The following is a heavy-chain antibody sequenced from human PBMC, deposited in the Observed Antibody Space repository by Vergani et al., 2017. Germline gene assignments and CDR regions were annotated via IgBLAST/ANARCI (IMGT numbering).Heavy chain of an antibody. D-gene: IGHD2-2*01. V-gene: IGHV3-64D*06. Sequence: EVQLVESGGGLVQPGGSLRLSCSASGFTFSSYAMHWVRQAPGKGLEYVSAISSNGGSTYYADSVKGRFTISRDNSKNTLYLQMSSLRAEDTAVYYCARDGALDPYCSSTSCYAVDYWGQGTLVTVSS. CDR2: ISSNGGST. J-gene: IGHJ4*02. CDR3: ARDGALDPYCSSTSCYAVDY. CDR1: GFTFSSYA.